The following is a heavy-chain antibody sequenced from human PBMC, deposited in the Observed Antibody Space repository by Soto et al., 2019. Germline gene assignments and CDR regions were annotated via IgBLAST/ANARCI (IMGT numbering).Heavy chain of an antibody. D-gene: IGHD2-2*01. V-gene: IGHV4-34*01. CDR2: INHSGST. Sequence: SETLSLTCAVYGGSFSGYYWSWIRQPPGKGLEWIGEINHSGSTNYNPSLKSRVTISVDTSKNQFSLKLSSVTAADTAVYYCASLMGRYCSSTSCYQDMDVWGKGTTVTVSS. J-gene: IGHJ6*04. CDR1: GGSFSGYY. CDR3: ASLMGRYCSSTSCYQDMDV.